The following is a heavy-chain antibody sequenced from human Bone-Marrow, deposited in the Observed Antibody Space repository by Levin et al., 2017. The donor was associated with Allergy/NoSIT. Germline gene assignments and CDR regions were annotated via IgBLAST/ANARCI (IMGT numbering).Heavy chain of an antibody. D-gene: IGHD4-17*01. CDR2: ISYDGSNK. Sequence: GESLKISCAASGFTFSSYGMHWVRQAPGKGLEWVAVISYDGSNKYYADSVKGRFTISRDNSKNTLYLQMNSLRAEDTAVYYCAKGIYGDYGYDAFDIWGQGTMVTVSS. J-gene: IGHJ3*02. V-gene: IGHV3-30*18. CDR3: AKGIYGDYGYDAFDI. CDR1: GFTFSSYG.